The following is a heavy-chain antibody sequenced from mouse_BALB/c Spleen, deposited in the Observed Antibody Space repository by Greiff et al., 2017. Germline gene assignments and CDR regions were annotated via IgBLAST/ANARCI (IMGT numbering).Heavy chain of an antibody. D-gene: IGHD1-1*01. V-gene: IGHV7-3*02. CDR3: ARGGTTVVDPMDY. CDR2: IRNKANGYTT. Sequence: DVQLVESGGGLVQPGGSLRLSCATSGFTFTDYYMSWVRQPPGKALEWLGFIRNKANGYTTEYSASVKGRFTISRDNSQSILYLQMNTLRAEDSATYYCARGGTTVVDPMDYWGQGTSVTVSS. J-gene: IGHJ4*01. CDR1: GFTFTDYY.